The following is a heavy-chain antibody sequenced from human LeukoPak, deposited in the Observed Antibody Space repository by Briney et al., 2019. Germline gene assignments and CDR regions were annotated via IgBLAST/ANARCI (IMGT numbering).Heavy chain of an antibody. D-gene: IGHD6-19*01. Sequence: PGGSLRLSCAASGFTFSSYSMKWVRQAPGKGLEWVSSISSSSSYIYYADSMKGRFTISRDNAKNSLYLQMNSLRAEDTAVYYCARGTGGPVAGGLDYWGQGTLVTVSS. CDR2: ISSSSSYI. V-gene: IGHV3-21*01. J-gene: IGHJ4*02. CDR1: GFTFSSYS. CDR3: ARGTGGPVAGGLDY.